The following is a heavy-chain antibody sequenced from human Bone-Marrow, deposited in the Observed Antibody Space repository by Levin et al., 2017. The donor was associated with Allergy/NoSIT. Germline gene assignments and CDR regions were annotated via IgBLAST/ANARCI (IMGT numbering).Heavy chain of an antibody. Sequence: PGESLKISCAASGFTFSSYSMNWVRQAPGKGLEWVSYISSSSSTIYYADSVKGRFTISRDNAKNSLYLQMNSLRDEDTAVYYCASHTIFGVAPPSYWGQGTLVTVSS. D-gene: IGHD3-3*01. CDR1: GFTFSSYS. J-gene: IGHJ4*02. CDR2: ISSSSSTI. CDR3: ASHTIFGVAPPSY. V-gene: IGHV3-48*02.